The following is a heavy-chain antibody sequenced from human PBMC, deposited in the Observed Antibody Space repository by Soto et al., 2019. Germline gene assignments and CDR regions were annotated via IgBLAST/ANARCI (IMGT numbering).Heavy chain of an antibody. D-gene: IGHD3-22*01. CDR3: ARGYYYDSSGYYYVY. V-gene: IGHV1-69*13. CDR2: IIPIFGTA. CDR1: GYTFTNYG. Sequence: SVKVSCKASGYTFTNYGISWVRQAPGQGLEWMGGIIPIFGTANYAQKFQGRVTITADESTSTAYMELSSLRSEDTAVYYCARGYYYDSSGYYYVYWGQGTLVTVSS. J-gene: IGHJ4*02.